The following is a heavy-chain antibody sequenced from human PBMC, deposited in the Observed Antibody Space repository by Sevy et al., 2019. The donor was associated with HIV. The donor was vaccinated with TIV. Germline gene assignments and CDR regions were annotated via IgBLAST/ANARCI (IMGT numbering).Heavy chain of an antibody. Sequence: GGSLRLSCAASGFTFSSYAMSWVRQAPGKGLEWVSAISGSGGSTYYADSVKGRFTISRDNSKNTLYLQMNSRRAEDTAVYYCAKEAIVVVTAIQYFQHWGQGTLVTVSS. J-gene: IGHJ1*01. CDR3: AKEAIVVVTAIQYFQH. CDR1: GFTFSSYA. CDR2: ISGSGGST. D-gene: IGHD2-21*02. V-gene: IGHV3-23*01.